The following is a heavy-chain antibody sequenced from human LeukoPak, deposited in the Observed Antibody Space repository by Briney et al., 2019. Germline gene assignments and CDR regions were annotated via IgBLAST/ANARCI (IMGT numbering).Heavy chain of an antibody. V-gene: IGHV3-30*02. CDR1: GFIFSNYG. D-gene: IGHD2-2*01. CDR2: IRYDGSDK. Sequence: PGGSLRLSCAASGFIFSNYGMHWVRQAPGKGLEWVTFIRYDGSDKHYADSVNGRFTISRDNSKNTVYLQMNSLRAEDTAVYFCAKDRERVLTSTSCSFDSWGHGTLVTVSS. CDR3: AKDRERVLTSTSCSFDS. J-gene: IGHJ4*01.